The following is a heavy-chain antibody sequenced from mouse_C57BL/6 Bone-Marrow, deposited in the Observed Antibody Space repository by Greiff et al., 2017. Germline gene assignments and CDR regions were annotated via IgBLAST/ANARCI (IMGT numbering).Heavy chain of an antibody. D-gene: IGHD1-1*01. CDR3: TRGGGSSFYCYARDY. CDR2: IDPETGGT. Sequence: VQLQQSGAELVRPGASVTLSCKASGYTFTDYEMHWVKQTPVHGLEWIGAIDPETGGTAYNQKFKGQAILTADKSSSTAYMELRSLPSEDSAVYYCTRGGGSSFYCYARDYWGQGTSVTVSS. CDR1: GYTFTDYE. J-gene: IGHJ4*01. V-gene: IGHV1-15*01.